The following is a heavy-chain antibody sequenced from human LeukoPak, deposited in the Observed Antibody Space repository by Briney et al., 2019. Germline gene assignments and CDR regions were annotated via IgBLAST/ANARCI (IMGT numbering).Heavy chain of an antibody. CDR1: GFTFSNYA. J-gene: IGHJ4*02. D-gene: IGHD2-15*01. Sequence: GGSLRLSCAASGFTFSNYAMNWVRQSTGKGLEWVSTIGGSGSRTYYADSVKGRFTISRDNSRNTLYLQMNSLTAGDTAVYYCAKDAGYCSGGSCYPYYFDYWGQGTLVTVSS. CDR3: AKDAGYCSGGSCYPYYFDY. V-gene: IGHV3-23*01. CDR2: IGGSGSRT.